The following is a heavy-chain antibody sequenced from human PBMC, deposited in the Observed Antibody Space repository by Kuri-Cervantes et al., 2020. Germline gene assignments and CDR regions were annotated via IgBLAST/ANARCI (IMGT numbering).Heavy chain of an antibody. V-gene: IGHV4-34*01. D-gene: IGHD3-10*01. CDR1: GGSFSGYY. Sequence: GSLRFSCAVYGGSFSGYYWSWIRQPPGKGLEWIGEINHSGSTNYNPSLKSRVTISVDTSKNQFSLKLSSVTAADTAVYYCARHGEWFDYWGQGTLVTVSS. CDR3: ARHGEWFDY. J-gene: IGHJ4*02. CDR2: INHSGST.